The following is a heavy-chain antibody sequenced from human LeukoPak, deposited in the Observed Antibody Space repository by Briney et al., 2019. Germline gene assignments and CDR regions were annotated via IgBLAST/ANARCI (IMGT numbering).Heavy chain of an antibody. J-gene: IGHJ6*02. CDR1: GYSFTSYW. Sequence: GESLKISCKGSGYSFTSYWIGWVRQMPGKGLEWMGIIYPGDSDTRYSPSFQGQVTISADKSFSTAYLQWSSLKASDTAMYYCARLETSYFWSGYFFSKAAGFPGYGKDVWGQGTAVTVSS. V-gene: IGHV5-51*01. D-gene: IGHD3-3*01. CDR2: IYPGDSDT. CDR3: ARLETSYFWSGYFFSKAAGFPGYGKDV.